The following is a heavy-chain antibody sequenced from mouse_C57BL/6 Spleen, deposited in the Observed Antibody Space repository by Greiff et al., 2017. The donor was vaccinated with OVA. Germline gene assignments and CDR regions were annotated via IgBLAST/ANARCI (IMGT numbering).Heavy chain of an antibody. CDR2: ISSGSSTI. D-gene: IGHD4-1*01. V-gene: IGHV5-17*01. CDR3: ARSSGTGIDY. J-gene: IGHJ2*02. Sequence: EVKLMESGGGLVKPGGSLKLSCAASGFTFSDYGMHWVRQAPEKGLEWVAYISSGSSTIYYADTVKGRFTISRDNAKNTLFLQMTSLRSEDTAMYYCARSSGTGIDYWGQGTSLTVSS. CDR1: GFTFSDYG.